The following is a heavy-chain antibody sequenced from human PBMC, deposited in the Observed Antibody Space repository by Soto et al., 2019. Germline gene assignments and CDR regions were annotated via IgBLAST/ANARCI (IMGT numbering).Heavy chain of an antibody. D-gene: IGHD6-19*01. CDR1: GFTFSSHA. V-gene: IGHV3-23*01. Sequence: EVQLLESGGGLVQPGGSLRLSCAVSGFTFSSHAMSWVRQAPGKGLECVSSITGSGDSTYYAESVKGRFTISRDKSKSTLYLQMNSLRAEDTAVYYCAKDLQLSGWLSAQTFDYWGQGTQVTVSS. J-gene: IGHJ4*02. CDR2: ITGSGDST. CDR3: AKDLQLSGWLSAQTFDY.